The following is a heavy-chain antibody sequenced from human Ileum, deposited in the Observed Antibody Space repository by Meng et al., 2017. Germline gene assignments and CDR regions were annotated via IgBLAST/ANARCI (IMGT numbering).Heavy chain of an antibody. V-gene: IGHV3-21*03. CDR2: ISSSSSYI. CDR1: GFTFSSYS. CDR3: ARDIYYYVSSGYQGY. J-gene: IGHJ4*02. D-gene: IGHD3-22*01. Sequence: GESLKISCAASGFTFSSYSMNWVRQAPGKGLEWVSSISSSSSYIYYADSVKGRFTISRDNDKNSLYLQMNSMRAEDTAVYHCARDIYYYVSSGYQGYWGQGTLVTVSS.